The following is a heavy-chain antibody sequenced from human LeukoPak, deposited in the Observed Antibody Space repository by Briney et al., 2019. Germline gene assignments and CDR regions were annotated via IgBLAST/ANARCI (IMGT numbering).Heavy chain of an antibody. D-gene: IGHD3-10*01. CDR2: ISSSSSYI. V-gene: IGHV3-21*01. CDR1: GFMFRSYS. CDR3: ARDRGEDYDGSGNYLRAFDI. Sequence: GGSLRLSCAASGFMFRSYSMNWVRQAPGKGLEWVSSISSSSSYIFYADSVKGRFTISRDNAKKSLSLQMNSLRAEDTAVYYCARDRGEDYDGSGNYLRAFDIWGQGTMVTVSS. J-gene: IGHJ3*02.